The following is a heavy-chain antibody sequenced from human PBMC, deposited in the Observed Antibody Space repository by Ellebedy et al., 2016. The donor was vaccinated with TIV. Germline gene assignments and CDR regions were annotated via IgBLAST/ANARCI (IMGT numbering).Heavy chain of an antibody. Sequence: GESLKISCAASGFTFSSYGMHWVRQAPGKGLEWVAVISYDGSNKYYADSVKGRFTISRDNSKNTLYLQMNSLRAEDTAVFYCAKDSSGYYDRSGYYYFHYWGQGTLVTVSS. CDR2: ISYDGSNK. CDR3: AKDSSGYYDRSGYYYFHY. J-gene: IGHJ4*02. CDR1: GFTFSSYG. D-gene: IGHD3-22*01. V-gene: IGHV3-30*18.